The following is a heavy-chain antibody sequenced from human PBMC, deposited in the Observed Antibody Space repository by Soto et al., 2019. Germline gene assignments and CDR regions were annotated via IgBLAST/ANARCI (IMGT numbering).Heavy chain of an antibody. J-gene: IGHJ4*02. D-gene: IGHD2-21*02. Sequence: PGGSLRLSCAASEFTFSRNWMSWVRQAPGKGLEWVANIKQDGSEKHYLDSVKGRFTISRDNSKNTLFLQMNSLRVEDTAVYYCAKDKDRGGDNYPPFDYWGQGALVTVSS. CDR1: EFTFSRNW. V-gene: IGHV3-7*03. CDR2: IKQDGSEK. CDR3: AKDKDRGGDNYPPFDY.